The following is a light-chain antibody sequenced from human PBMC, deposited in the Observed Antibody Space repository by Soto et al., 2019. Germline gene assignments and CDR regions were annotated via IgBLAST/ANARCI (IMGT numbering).Light chain of an antibody. CDR3: QQRSNWPPT. CDR2: DAS. J-gene: IGKJ1*01. Sequence: ESVFTQSPGTLSLSRGDTATLSSRASQSVGRNLAWYQQKPGQAPRLLIYDASNRATGIPARFSGGGSGTDFTLTISSLEPEDFAVYYCQQRSNWPPTFGQGTKVDIK. V-gene: IGKV3-11*01. CDR1: QSVGRN.